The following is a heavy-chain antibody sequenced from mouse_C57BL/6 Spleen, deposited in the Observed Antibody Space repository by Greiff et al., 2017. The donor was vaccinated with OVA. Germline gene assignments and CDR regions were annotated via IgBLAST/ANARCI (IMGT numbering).Heavy chain of an antibody. D-gene: IGHD2-2*01. CDR1: GFTFSDYG. V-gene: IGHV5-17*01. CDR3: ARTFMVTFDY. CDR2: ISSGSSTI. J-gene: IGHJ2*01. Sequence: EVKLVESGGGLVKPGGSLKLSCAASGFTFSDYGMHWVRQAPEKGLEWVAYISSGSSTIYYADTVKGRFTLSRDNAKNTMFLQMTSLRSEDTAMYYCARTFMVTFDYWGQGTTLTVSS.